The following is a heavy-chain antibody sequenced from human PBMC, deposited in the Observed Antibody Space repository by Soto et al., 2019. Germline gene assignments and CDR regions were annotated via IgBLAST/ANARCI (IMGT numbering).Heavy chain of an antibody. J-gene: IGHJ3*02. Sequence: GGSLRLSCAASGFTFSGSAVSWVRQAPGKGLEWVSALSGGGGSTYYADSVKGRFTISRDNSKNTLYLQMNSLRAEDTAVYYCAKDYDILTGDAFDIWGQGTMVTVSS. CDR2: LSGGGGST. CDR3: AKDYDILTGDAFDI. CDR1: GFTFSGSA. D-gene: IGHD3-9*01. V-gene: IGHV3-23*01.